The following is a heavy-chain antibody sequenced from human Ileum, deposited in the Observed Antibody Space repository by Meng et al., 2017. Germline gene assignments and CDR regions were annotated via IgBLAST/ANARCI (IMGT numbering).Heavy chain of an antibody. J-gene: IGHJ4*02. CDR2: IFQSGRT. V-gene: IGHV4-4*02. CDR1: GTW. Sequence: QVQLQESGPRLVKPSGTLSLTCAVSGTWWSWVRQPPGKGLEWIGEIFQSGRTNYNPSLKRRVTISIDKSKSQISLQLSAVTAADTAVYSCATSNDRDVYYLGYWGQGTLVTVSS. D-gene: IGHD3-22*01. CDR3: ATSNDRDVYYLGY.